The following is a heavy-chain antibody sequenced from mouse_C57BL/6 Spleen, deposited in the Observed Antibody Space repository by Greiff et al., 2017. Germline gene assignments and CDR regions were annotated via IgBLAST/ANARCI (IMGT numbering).Heavy chain of an antibody. J-gene: IGHJ2*01. CDR3: DRWGNGNYGYYFDY. V-gene: IGHV1-22*01. CDR1: GYTFTDYN. Sequence: VQLKESGPELVKPGASVKMSCKASGYTFTDYNMHWVKQSHGKSLEWIGYINPNNGGTSYNQKFKGKATLTVNKSSSTAYMELRSLTSEESAVYYGDRWGNGNYGYYFDYWGQGTPLTVSA. CDR2: INPNNGGT. D-gene: IGHD2-1*01.